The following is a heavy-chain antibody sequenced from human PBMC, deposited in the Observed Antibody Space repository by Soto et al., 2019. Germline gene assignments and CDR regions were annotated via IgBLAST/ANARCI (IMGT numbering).Heavy chain of an antibody. CDR2: IWYDGSNK. Sequence: QVQLVESGGGVVQPGRSLRLSCAASGFTFSSYGMHWVRQAPGKGLEWVAVIWYDGSNKYYADSVKGRFTISRDNSKNTLHLQMKSLGAEDTAVHDCARSRATVFGYYYYGMDVWGQGTTVTVS. V-gene: IGHV3-33*01. J-gene: IGHJ6*02. D-gene: IGHD3-10*01. CDR3: ARSRATVFGYYYYGMDV. CDR1: GFTFSSYG.